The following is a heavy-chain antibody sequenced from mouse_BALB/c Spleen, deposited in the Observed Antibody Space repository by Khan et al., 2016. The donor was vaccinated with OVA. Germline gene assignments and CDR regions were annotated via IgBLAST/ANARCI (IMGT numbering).Heavy chain of an antibody. Sequence: EVELVESGGGLVEPGGSLRLSCATSGFTFSDYYMSWVRQPPGKALEWLGFIRKKASGYTTEYSASVKGRFTISRENSQSILYIQMNSLRAEDGATYYCARGDYGYGFAYWGQGTLVTVSA. CDR3: ARGDYGYGFAY. V-gene: IGHV7-3*02. D-gene: IGHD1-2*01. J-gene: IGHJ3*01. CDR1: GFTFSDYY. CDR2: IRKKASGYTT.